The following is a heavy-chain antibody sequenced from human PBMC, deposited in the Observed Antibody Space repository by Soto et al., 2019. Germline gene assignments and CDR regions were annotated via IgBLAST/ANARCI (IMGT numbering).Heavy chain of an antibody. Sequence: QLQLQESGPGLVKPSETLSLTCTVSGGSISSSSYYWGWIRQPPGKGLEWIGSIYYSGSTYYNPSLKSRVTISVDTSKNQFSLKLSSVTAADTAVYYCVSTRRGSSSDYWGQGTLVTVSS. CDR3: VSTRRGSSSDY. J-gene: IGHJ4*02. CDR1: GGSISSSSYY. CDR2: IYYSGST. D-gene: IGHD6-6*01. V-gene: IGHV4-39*01.